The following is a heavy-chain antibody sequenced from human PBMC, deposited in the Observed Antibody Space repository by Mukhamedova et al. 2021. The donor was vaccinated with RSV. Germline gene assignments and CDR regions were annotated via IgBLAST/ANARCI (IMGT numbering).Heavy chain of an antibody. CDR3: TTGEGGYDHDGY. Sequence: GLEWVGRIKHKDDRGTTDYAAAMKGRFTISRDDSKSTLYLQMNSLKTEDTAVYYCTTGEGGYDHDGYWGQGTLVTVSS. V-gene: IGHV3-15*01. D-gene: IGHD3-16*01. J-gene: IGHJ4*02. CDR2: IKHKDDRGTT.